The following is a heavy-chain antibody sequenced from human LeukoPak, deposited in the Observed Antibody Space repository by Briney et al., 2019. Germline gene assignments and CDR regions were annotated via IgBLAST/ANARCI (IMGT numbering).Heavy chain of an antibody. CDR1: GFTFSSYS. Sequence: GGSLRLSCAASGFTFSSYSMNWVRQAPGKGLEWVAYISSSSSYIYYADSVKGRFTISRDNAKNSLYLQMNSLRAEDTAVYYCARDYYDSSGYPDAFDIWGQGTMVTVSS. CDR2: ISSSSSYI. D-gene: IGHD3-22*01. CDR3: ARDYYDSSGYPDAFDI. V-gene: IGHV3-21*01. J-gene: IGHJ3*02.